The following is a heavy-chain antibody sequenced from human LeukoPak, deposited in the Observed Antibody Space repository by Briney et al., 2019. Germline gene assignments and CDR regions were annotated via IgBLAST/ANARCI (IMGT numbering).Heavy chain of an antibody. Sequence: GSLRLSCAASGFTFDDYAMHWVRQAPAKGLGWVSLISWDGGSTYYADSVKGRFTISRDNSKNSLYLQMNSLRAEDTALYYCAKDYGDYPRGLFDYWGQGTLVTVSS. J-gene: IGHJ4*02. CDR2: ISWDGGST. V-gene: IGHV3-43D*03. CDR3: AKDYGDYPRGLFDY. D-gene: IGHD4-17*01. CDR1: GFTFDDYA.